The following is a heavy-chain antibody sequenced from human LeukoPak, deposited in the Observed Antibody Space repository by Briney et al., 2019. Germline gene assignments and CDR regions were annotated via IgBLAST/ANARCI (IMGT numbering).Heavy chain of an antibody. CDR3: AREQGKGTGWFDP. V-gene: IGHV4-59*01. CDR1: GGSFSGYY. D-gene: IGHD1-1*01. Sequence: PSETLSLTCAVYGGSFSGYYWSWIRQPPGKGLEWIGYIYYSGSTNYNPSLKSRVTISVDTSKNQFSLKLSSVTAADTAVYYCAREQGKGTGWFDPWGQGTLVTVSS. CDR2: IYYSGST. J-gene: IGHJ5*02.